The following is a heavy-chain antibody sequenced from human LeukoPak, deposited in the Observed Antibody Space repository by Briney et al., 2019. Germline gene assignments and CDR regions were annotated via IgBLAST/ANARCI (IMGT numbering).Heavy chain of an antibody. CDR1: GGSISSGGYY. CDR2: IDYSGTA. J-gene: IGHJ5*01. D-gene: IGHD6-6*01. CDR3: ARDSYSSSIRWFDS. Sequence: SQTLSLTRTVSGGSISSGGYYWRWLRQLPGKGLEWIGYIDYSGTAYYNPSLKSRVTISIDTSENQFSVKLSSVTAADTAVYYCARDSYSSSIRWFDSWGQGTLVIVSS. V-gene: IGHV4-31*03.